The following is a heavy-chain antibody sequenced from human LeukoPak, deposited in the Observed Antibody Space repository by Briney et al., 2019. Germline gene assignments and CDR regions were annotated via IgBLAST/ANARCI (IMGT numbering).Heavy chain of an antibody. D-gene: IGHD3-16*01. CDR3: ARGGGYGMDV. CDR2: LSGSGGTT. CDR1: GFTFSTYA. Sequence: GGSLRLSCAASGFTFSTYAMSWVRQAPRKGLEWVSTLSGSGGTTYYANSVKGRFTISRDNSKNTLYLQMNSLRAEDTAIYYCARGGGYGMDVWGQGTTVTVSS. J-gene: IGHJ6*02. V-gene: IGHV3-23*01.